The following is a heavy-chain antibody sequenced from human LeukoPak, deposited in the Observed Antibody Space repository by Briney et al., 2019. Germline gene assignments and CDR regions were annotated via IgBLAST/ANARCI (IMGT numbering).Heavy chain of an antibody. J-gene: IGHJ5*02. CDR1: GGSIKNNY. V-gene: IGHV4-59*01. CDR3: ARGHDA. Sequence: PSETLSLTCTVSGGSIKNNYWSWIRQPPGKGLEWIGYIYYSGSTNYNPSLKSRVTISVDTSKNQFSLKLSSVTAADTAVYYCARGHDAWGQGTLVTVSS. CDR2: IYYSGST.